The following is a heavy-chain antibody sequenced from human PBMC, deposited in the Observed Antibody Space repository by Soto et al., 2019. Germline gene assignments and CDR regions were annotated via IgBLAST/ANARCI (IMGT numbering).Heavy chain of an antibody. CDR1: GFTFGSYA. CDR3: AKALRPSLNFFYYMDV. CDR2: LGGNGFTT. V-gene: IGHV3-23*01. J-gene: IGHJ6*03. Sequence: EVQLLESGGGLVQPGGSLRLSCVVSGFTFGSYAMSWVRQAPEKGPEWVAILGGNGFTTYYADSVKVRVTISGDKSKSTLFLQMNSLRADDTGVYYCAKALRPSLNFFYYMDVWGRGTSVTVSS. D-gene: IGHD2-2*01.